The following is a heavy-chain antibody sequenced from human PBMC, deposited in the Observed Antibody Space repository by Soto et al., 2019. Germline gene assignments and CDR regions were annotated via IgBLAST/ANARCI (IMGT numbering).Heavy chain of an antibody. Sequence: GGSLRLSCAASGFTFGNYAMNWVRQAPGKGLEWVSSISTSGGSTDYADSVEGRFTISRDNSKNTLYLQMNSLRPEDTALYYCSKERRCGYNLFVYRGQGTLVTVS. CDR2: ISTSGGST. CDR3: SKERRCGYNLFVY. CDR1: GFTFGNYA. V-gene: IGHV3-23*01. D-gene: IGHD5-12*01. J-gene: IGHJ4*02.